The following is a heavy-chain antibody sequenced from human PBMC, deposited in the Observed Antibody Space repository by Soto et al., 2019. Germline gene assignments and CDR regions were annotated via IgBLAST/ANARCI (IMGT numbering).Heavy chain of an antibody. Sequence: PGGSLRLSCAASGVTFNNYAMTWVRQAPGKGLEWVSAISGSGGSTYYADSVRGRFTISRDHSKNTLYLQINSLRAEDTAIYYCAKDYYHGSGSYYGDYYGMDVWGQGTTVTVSS. V-gene: IGHV3-23*01. J-gene: IGHJ6*02. CDR1: GVTFNNYA. CDR2: ISGSGGST. CDR3: AKDYYHGSGSYYGDYYGMDV. D-gene: IGHD3-10*01.